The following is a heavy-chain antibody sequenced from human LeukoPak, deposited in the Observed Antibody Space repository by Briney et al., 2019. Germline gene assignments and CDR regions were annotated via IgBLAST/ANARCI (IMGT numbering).Heavy chain of an antibody. V-gene: IGHV3-11*01. D-gene: IGHD5-12*01. CDR3: ARTLRQWYFDL. CDR1: GFTFSDYF. J-gene: IGHJ2*01. CDR2: MSSSSDNM. Sequence: GGSLRLSCAASGFTFSDYFMSWIRQAPGKGLEWVSYMSSSSDNMYYADSVKGRLTISRDNARNSLYLQMNSLRAEDTAVYYCARTLRQWYFDLWGRGTLVTVSS.